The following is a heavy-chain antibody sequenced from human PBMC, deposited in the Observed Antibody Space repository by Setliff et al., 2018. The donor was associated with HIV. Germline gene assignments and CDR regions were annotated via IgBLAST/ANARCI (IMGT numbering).Heavy chain of an antibody. J-gene: IGHJ4*02. D-gene: IGHD3-10*01. CDR2: MNPDSRNT. CDR1: GYTFTNYD. V-gene: IGHV1-8*02. CDR3: ARQGLTMLRGVPAPILYYVDY. Sequence: ASVKVSCKPSGYTFTNYDINWVRQAAGQGLEWMGWMNPDSRNTGYAQRFEGSVTMTWDTSISTAYMELNNVKFEDTAVYYCARQGLTMLRGVPAPILYYVDYWGQGILVTGSS.